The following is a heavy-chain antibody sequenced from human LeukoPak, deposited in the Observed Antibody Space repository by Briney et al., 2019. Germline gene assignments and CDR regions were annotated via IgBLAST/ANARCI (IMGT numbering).Heavy chain of an antibody. J-gene: IGHJ4*02. CDR3: ARGSTPSYYYDSSGHFDY. CDR2: FIPILGTA. V-gene: IGHV1-69*06. CDR1: GVTFNDYA. Sequence: SVKVSCKASGVTFNDYALNWVRQAPGQGLEWMGVFIPILGTANSTQKFRDRVTITADISTNTAYMELSSLRSEDTAVYYCARGSTPSYYYDSSGHFDYWGQGTLVTVSS. D-gene: IGHD3-22*01.